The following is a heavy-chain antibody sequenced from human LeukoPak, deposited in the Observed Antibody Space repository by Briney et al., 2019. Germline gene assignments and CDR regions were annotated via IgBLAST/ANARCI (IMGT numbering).Heavy chain of an antibody. J-gene: IGHJ4*02. CDR3: AREEGFDY. Sequence: PGGSLRLSCAASGFTFSSYNMNWVRQAPGKGLEWVSFISSTSNTIYYAVSVKGRFTISRDNAKNSLYLQMNSLRAEDTAAYYCAREEGFDYWGQGTLVTVSS. CDR1: GFTFSSYN. CDR2: ISSTSNTI. V-gene: IGHV3-48*01.